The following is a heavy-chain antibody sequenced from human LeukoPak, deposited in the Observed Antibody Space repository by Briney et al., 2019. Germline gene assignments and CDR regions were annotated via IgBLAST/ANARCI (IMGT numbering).Heavy chain of an antibody. CDR2: ISSSGSTI. CDR1: GFTFSDYY. J-gene: IGHJ4*02. D-gene: IGHD2-2*01. CDR3: AKWGRDCSSTSCSYFDY. V-gene: IGHV3-11*01. Sequence: PGGSLRPSCAASGFTFSDYYMSWIRQAPGKGLEWVSYISSSGSTIYYADSVKGRFTISRDNAKNSLYLQMNSLRAEDTAVYYCAKWGRDCSSTSCSYFDYWGQGTLVTVSS.